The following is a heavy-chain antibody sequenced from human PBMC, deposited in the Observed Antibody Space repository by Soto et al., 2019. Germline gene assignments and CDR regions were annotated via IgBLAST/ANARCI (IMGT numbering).Heavy chain of an antibody. D-gene: IGHD1-7*01. CDR3: ARATGTTNYYYYGMDV. V-gene: IGHV6-1*01. J-gene: IGHJ6*02. CDR1: GYSVSRNSAA. Sequence: PSQTLSLTCAISGYSVSRNSAAWNWIRQSPSRGLEWLGRTYYRSKWYNDYAVSVKSRITINPDTSKNQFSLQLNSVTPEDTAVYYCARATGTTNYYYYGMDVWGQGTTVTVSS. CDR2: TYYRSKWYN.